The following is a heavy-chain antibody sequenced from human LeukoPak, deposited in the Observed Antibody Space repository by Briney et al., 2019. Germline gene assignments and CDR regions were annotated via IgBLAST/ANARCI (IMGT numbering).Heavy chain of an antibody. CDR2: ISNSSSYI. CDR1: GVSFSRYS. J-gene: IGHJ4*02. V-gene: IGHV3-21*01. Sequence: PGGSLSLSCAVSGVSFSRYSMSWVRQAPGKGLEWVSYISNSSSYIYYADSVKGRFTISRDNAKNALYLQMNSLRAEDTAVYYCARGGYDISGRIDYWGQGTLVTVSS. D-gene: IGHD3-22*01. CDR3: ARGGYDISGRIDY.